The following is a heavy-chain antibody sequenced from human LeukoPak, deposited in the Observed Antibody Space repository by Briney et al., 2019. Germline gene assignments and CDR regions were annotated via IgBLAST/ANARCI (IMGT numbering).Heavy chain of an antibody. CDR1: GFIFSNYV. J-gene: IGHJ3*02. CDR3: AKRGGGTMFAFDI. CDR2: ISDIGIGT. V-gene: IGHV3-23*01. D-gene: IGHD3-10*02. Sequence: GGSLRLSCAASGFIFSNYVMGWVRQAPGKGLELVSSISDIGIGTYYADSVKGRFTIFRDNSKNILYLQMDSLRAEDTAIYYCAKRGGGTMFAFDIWGQGTMVTVSS.